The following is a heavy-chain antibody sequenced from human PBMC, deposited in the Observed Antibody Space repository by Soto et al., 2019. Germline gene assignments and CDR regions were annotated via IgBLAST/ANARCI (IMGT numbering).Heavy chain of an antibody. J-gene: IGHJ4*02. Sequence: SETLSLTCTVSGGAISSYYWSWIRQPPGKGLEWIGYIYYSGSTNYNPSLKSRVTISVDTSKNQFSLKLSSVTAADTAVYYCARGTNLWFGEPYYFDYWAQGTLVTVS. D-gene: IGHD3-10*01. CDR2: IYYSGST. CDR3: ARGTNLWFGEPYYFDY. CDR1: GGAISSYY. V-gene: IGHV4-59*01.